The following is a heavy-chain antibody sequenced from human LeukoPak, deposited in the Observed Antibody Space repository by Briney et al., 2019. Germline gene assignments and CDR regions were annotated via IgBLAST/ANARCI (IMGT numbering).Heavy chain of an antibody. CDR3: ARDLSFGAPVAFDI. D-gene: IGHD3-10*01. V-gene: IGHV3-21*01. CDR2: LSRNSDYI. CDR1: GFTFDDYA. Sequence: GGSLRLSCAASGFTFDDYAMSWVRQAPGKGLEWVSALSRNSDYIYYADSVGGRFTISRDNAKNSLYLQMNSLRADDTAVYFCARDLSFGAPVAFDIWGQGTMVTVSS. J-gene: IGHJ3*02.